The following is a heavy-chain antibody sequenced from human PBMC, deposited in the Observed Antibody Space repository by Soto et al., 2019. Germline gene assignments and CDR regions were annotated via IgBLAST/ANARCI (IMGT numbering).Heavy chain of an antibody. D-gene: IGHD5-18*01. J-gene: IGHJ4*02. CDR2: ISWNSGTI. V-gene: IGHV3-9*01. Sequence: EVQLVESGGGLVQPGRSLRLSCAASGFTFDDYAMHWVRQAPGKGLEWVSGISWNSGTIGYADSVKGRFTISRDNAKNSLYLQMNSLRAEDTALYYCATSSAYPYYFDNWGQGTLVTVSS. CDR3: ATSSAYPYYFDN. CDR1: GFTFDDYA.